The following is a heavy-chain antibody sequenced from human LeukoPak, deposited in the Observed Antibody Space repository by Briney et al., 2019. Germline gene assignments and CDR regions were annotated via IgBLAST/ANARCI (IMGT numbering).Heavy chain of an antibody. CDR3: ANTPREVLWFGELFDVDY. Sequence: TGGSLRLSCTVSGFTVSSNSMSWVRQAPGKGLEWVSFIYSGGNTLYSDSVKGRFTISRDNSKNTLYLQMNSLRAEDTAVYYCANTPREVLWFGELFDVDYWGQGTLVTVSS. D-gene: IGHD3-10*01. V-gene: IGHV3-53*01. CDR2: IYSGGNT. CDR1: GFTVSSNS. J-gene: IGHJ4*02.